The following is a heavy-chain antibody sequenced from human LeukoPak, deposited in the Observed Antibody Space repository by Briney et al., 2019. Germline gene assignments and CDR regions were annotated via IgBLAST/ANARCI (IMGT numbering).Heavy chain of an antibody. Sequence: GGSLRLSCAASGFTFSSYSMNWVRQAPGKGLGWVSSISSSSSYIYYADSVKGRFTISRDNAKNSLYLQMNSLRAEDTAVYYCARAEQWLGTYYYMDVWGKGTTVTVSS. CDR1: GFTFSSYS. J-gene: IGHJ6*03. V-gene: IGHV3-21*04. D-gene: IGHD6-19*01. CDR2: ISSSSSYI. CDR3: ARAEQWLGTYYYMDV.